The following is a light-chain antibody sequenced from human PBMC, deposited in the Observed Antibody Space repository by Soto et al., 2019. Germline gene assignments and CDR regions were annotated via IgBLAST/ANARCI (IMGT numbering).Light chain of an antibody. CDR1: QRIRSTY. V-gene: IGKV3-20*01. Sequence: EILLTQSPGTLSLSPGDSATLSCRASQRIRSTYLAWYQQKPGQAPRLLIYDASSRATGIPDRFSGSGSGTDFYLTISRLEPEDFAVYYCQQYYGSPLYTFGQGTKLEIK. CDR3: QQYYGSPLYT. J-gene: IGKJ2*01. CDR2: DAS.